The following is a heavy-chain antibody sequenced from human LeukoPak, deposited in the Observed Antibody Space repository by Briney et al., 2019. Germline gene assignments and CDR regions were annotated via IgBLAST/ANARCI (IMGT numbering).Heavy chain of an antibody. V-gene: IGHV1-2*02. Sequence: ASVRVSCKASGYTFTSQYVHWVRQAPGQGLEWMGWLNPTSGGTKYSQSFQGRVTMTRDTSISTAYMELSSLQSDDTAVYYCATGSIVGFDYWGQGTQVIVSS. CDR3: ATGSIVGFDY. J-gene: IGHJ4*02. D-gene: IGHD3-16*02. CDR2: LNPTSGGT. CDR1: GYTFTSQY.